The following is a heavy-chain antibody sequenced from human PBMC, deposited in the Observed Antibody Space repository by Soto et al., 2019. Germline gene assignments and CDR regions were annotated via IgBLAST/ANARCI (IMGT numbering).Heavy chain of an antibody. J-gene: IGHJ4*02. CDR1: GFTFSSYA. CDR3: ARACIAAAGTRPGQTLPVDY. CDR2: ISGSGGST. V-gene: IGHV3-23*01. Sequence: GGSLRLSCAASGFTFSSYAMSWVRQAPGKGLEWVSAISGSGGSTYYADSVKGRFTISRDNSKNTLYLQMNSLRAEDTAVYYCARACIAAAGTRPGQTLPVDYWGQGTLVTVSS. D-gene: IGHD6-13*01.